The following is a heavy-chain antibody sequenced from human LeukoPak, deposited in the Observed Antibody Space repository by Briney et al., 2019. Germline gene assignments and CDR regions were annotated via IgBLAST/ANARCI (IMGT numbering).Heavy chain of an antibody. CDR2: IYTSGST. CDR1: VGSISSYF. Sequence: SETLSLTCIVSVGSISSYFWSWIREPAGKGLEWIGRIYTSGSTLYNPSLKSRVTMSVDTSKNQLSLKLSSVTAADTAVYYCARGYRSGDTPRPEDVWGQGARVSVS. CDR3: ARGYRSGDTPRPEDV. V-gene: IGHV4-4*07. D-gene: IGHD5-18*01. J-gene: IGHJ6*02.